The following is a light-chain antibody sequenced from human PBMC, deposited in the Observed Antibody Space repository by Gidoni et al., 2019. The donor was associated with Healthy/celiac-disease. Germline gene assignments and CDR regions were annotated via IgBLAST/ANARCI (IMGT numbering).Light chain of an antibody. V-gene: IGKV1-39*01. Sequence: DIQMTQSPSSLSASVGDRVTITCRASQSISSYLNWYQQKPGKAPKLLIYAASSLQSGVPSRFSGSGSGKDFTLTISSLQPEDFATYYCQQSYRTPLTFGEXTKVEIK. CDR3: QQSYRTPLT. CDR1: QSISSY. CDR2: AAS. J-gene: IGKJ4*01.